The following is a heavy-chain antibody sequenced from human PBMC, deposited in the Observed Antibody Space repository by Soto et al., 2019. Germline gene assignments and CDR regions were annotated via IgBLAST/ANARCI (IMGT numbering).Heavy chain of an antibody. CDR1: GFTLSSYA. J-gene: IGHJ4*02. D-gene: IGHD6-19*01. V-gene: IGHV3-23*01. CDR3: AKDRYSSSRIFDY. CDR2: ISGSGTST. Sequence: PVGSVRLSCAASGFTLSSYAMSWVRQAPGKGLEWVAAISGSGTSTYYADSVKGRFTISKDNSKNTLYLQMNSLRAEDTAVYYCAKDRYSSSRIFDYWGQGTLVTVSS.